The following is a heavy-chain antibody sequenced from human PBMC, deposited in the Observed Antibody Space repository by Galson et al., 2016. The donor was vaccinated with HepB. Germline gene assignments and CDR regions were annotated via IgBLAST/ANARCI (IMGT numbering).Heavy chain of an antibody. CDR3: ASSYTGWYGGVFDY. CDR2: ISPNSGAT. V-gene: IGHV1-2*04. J-gene: IGHJ4*02. CDR1: GYTFTGYY. Sequence: SVKVSCKASGYTFTGYYMHWVRQAPGQGLEWMGWISPNSGATNYAQNFQGWVTMTRDTPISTAYMELSRLRSDDTAVYYCASSYTGWYGGVFDYWGQGTLVSVSS. D-gene: IGHD6-19*01.